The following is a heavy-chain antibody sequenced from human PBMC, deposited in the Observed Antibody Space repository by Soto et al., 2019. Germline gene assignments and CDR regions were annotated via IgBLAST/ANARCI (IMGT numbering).Heavy chain of an antibody. V-gene: IGHV3-33*01. CDR1: GFPFSSYC. CDR2: IWYDGSNK. CDR3: ARDIAATGDYYFDY. D-gene: IGHD6-13*01. Sequence: GGSLRLSCAASGFPFSSYCVHWVRQAPGKGLEWVAVIWYDGSNKYYVDSVKGRFTISRDNSKNTLYLQMNSLRAEDTAVYYCARDIAATGDYYFDYWGLGTLVTVSS. J-gene: IGHJ4*02.